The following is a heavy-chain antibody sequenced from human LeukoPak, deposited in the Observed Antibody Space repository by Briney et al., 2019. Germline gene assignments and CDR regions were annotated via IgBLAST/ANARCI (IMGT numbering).Heavy chain of an antibody. D-gene: IGHD5-12*01. CDR1: GGSFNNYA. J-gene: IGHJ4*02. CDR3: ARSNDYDYHFNY. Sequence: SVKVSCKASGGSFNNYAVTWVRQAPGQGLEWMGGFIPILDTTNYAPNFQGRVAITTDESSTTAYMELSSLKWEDTALYYCARSNDYDYHFNYWGQGTLVTVSS. CDR2: FIPILDTT. V-gene: IGHV1-69*05.